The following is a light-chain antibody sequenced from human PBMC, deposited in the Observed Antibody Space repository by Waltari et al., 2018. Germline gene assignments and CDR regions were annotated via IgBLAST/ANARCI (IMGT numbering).Light chain of an antibody. CDR1: QSVRRH. CDR3: QQRYSFGT. CDR2: DAS. V-gene: IGKV3-11*01. Sequence: DIVLTQSPATLSLSQGERATLSCRASQSVRRHLAWYQQKPGQPPRLLIYDASSRATGIPARFSGSGSGTDFTLTISSLEPEDFAVYYCQQRYSFGTFGQGTKLEIK. J-gene: IGKJ2*02.